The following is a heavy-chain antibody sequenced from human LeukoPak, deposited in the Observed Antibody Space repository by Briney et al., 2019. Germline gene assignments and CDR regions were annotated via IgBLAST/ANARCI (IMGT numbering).Heavy chain of an antibody. D-gene: IGHD2-21*02. V-gene: IGHV1-46*01. CDR2: INPSAGTT. Sequence: ASVKVSCKASGYTITSYYMHWVRQAPGQGLEWMGIINPSAGTTSYAQKFQGRVTMTRDTSTSTVYMELSSLSSEDTAVYYCARAGSCGDCHSYYSSYFDYWGQGTLVTVSS. CDR3: ARAGSCGDCHSYYSSYFDY. J-gene: IGHJ4*02. CDR1: GYTITSYY.